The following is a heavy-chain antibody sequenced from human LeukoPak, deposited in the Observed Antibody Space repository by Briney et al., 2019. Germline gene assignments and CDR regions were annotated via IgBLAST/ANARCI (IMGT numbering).Heavy chain of an antibody. Sequence: SETLSLTCTVSGGSISSSSYYWGWIRQPPGKGLEWIGSIYYSGSTYYNPSLKSRVTISVDTSKNQFSLKLSSLTAADTAVYYCARGIAAFDYWGQGTLVTVSS. CDR2: IYYSGST. CDR3: ARGIAAFDY. D-gene: IGHD6-13*01. V-gene: IGHV4-39*07. J-gene: IGHJ4*02. CDR1: GGSISSSSYY.